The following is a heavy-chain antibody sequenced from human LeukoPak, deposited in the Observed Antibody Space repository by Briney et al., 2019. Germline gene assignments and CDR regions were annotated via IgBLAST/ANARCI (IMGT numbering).Heavy chain of an antibody. CDR3: ARDSYDILTGFQ. D-gene: IGHD3-9*01. CDR2: INPNSGGT. CDR1: GYXFTGYY. V-gene: IGHV1-2*02. Sequence: ASVKVSCKASGYXFTGYYMHWVRQAPGQGLEWMGWINPNSGGTKYAEKFQGRVTMTRDTSISTAYMELSRLRSDDTAVFYCARDSYDILTGFQWGQGTQVTVSS. J-gene: IGHJ4*02.